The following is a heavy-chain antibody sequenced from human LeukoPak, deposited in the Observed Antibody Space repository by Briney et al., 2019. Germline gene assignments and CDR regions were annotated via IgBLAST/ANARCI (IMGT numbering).Heavy chain of an antibody. CDR1: GGSISSYY. J-gene: IGHJ4*02. D-gene: IGHD5-24*01. CDR2: IYYSGST. V-gene: IGHV4-59*01. CDR3: ARELGMAKDFDY. Sequence: ASETLSLTCTVSGGSISSYYWSWIRQPPGKGLEWIGYIYYSGSTNYNPSLKSRVTISVDTSKNQFSLKLSSVTAADTAVYYCARELGMAKDFDYWGQGTLVTVSS.